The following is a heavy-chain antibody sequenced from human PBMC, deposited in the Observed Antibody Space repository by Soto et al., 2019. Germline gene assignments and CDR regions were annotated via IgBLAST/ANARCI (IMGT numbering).Heavy chain of an antibody. CDR1: GGANSAGTW. CDR3: ATDLLITPR. Sequence: QVQLRESGPGLVEPSTTLSLTCTVGGGANSAGTWWSWLRQSPGKGLQWFGEIFHSGRPNYNPTLQSRVTLSVDTSQNEFSWTLHSVAVADTAVYYCATDLLITPRWGQGTLVSVSS. CDR2: IFHSGRP. V-gene: IGHV4-4*02. D-gene: IGHD2-21*01. J-gene: IGHJ4*02.